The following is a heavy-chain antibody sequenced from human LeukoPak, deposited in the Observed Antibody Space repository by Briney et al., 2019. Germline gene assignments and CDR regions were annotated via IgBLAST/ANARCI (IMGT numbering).Heavy chain of an antibody. CDR3: ARDLGYSSGHHFDY. D-gene: IGHD6-19*01. V-gene: IGHV3-33*01. J-gene: IGHJ4*02. CDR2: IWYDGSNK. CDR1: GFTFSTYG. Sequence: GGSLRLSCAASGFTFSTYGMHWVRQAPGKGLEWVALIWYDGSNKYYADSVKGRFTISRDNSKNTLYLQMNSLRAEDTALYYCARDLGYSSGHHFDYWGQGTLVTVSS.